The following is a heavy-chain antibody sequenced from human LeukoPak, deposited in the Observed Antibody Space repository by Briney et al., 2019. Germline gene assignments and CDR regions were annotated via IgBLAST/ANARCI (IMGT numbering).Heavy chain of an antibody. V-gene: IGHV4-59*08. J-gene: IGHJ4*02. CDR3: ARRGGSYYWDY. CDR1: GGSIRSYY. CDR2: IYYGGST. D-gene: IGHD1-26*01. Sequence: SETLSLTCTVSGGSIRSYYWSWIRQPPGKGLEWIGYIYYGGSTNYNPSLKSRVTISVDTSKNQFSLKLSSVTAADTAVYYCARRGGSYYWDYWGQGTLVTVSS.